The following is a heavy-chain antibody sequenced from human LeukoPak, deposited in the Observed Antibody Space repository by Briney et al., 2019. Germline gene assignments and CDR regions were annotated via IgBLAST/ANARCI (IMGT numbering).Heavy chain of an antibody. Sequence: GGSLRLSCAASGFTFRTYEMNWVRQAPGKGLEWVSYIGTIITTTYYADSVKGRFTISRDNAKNSLYLQMNSLRAEDTAVYYCASEAAAGTIDYWGQGTLVTVSS. J-gene: IGHJ4*02. CDR2: IGTIITTT. D-gene: IGHD6-13*01. V-gene: IGHV3-48*03. CDR3: ASEAAAGTIDY. CDR1: GFTFRTYE.